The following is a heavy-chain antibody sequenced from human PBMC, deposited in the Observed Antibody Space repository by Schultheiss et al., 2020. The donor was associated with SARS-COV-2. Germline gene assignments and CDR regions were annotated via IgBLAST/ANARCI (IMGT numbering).Heavy chain of an antibody. D-gene: IGHD6-13*01. CDR2: IHFSGST. CDR1: GGSISSYY. J-gene: IGHJ4*02. CDR3: ARYSRPRVAAAGTGKYYFDY. Sequence: SETLSLTCTVSGGSISSYYWSWIRQPPGKGLEWIGYIHFSGSTYYNPSLKSRVTISVDTSKNQFSLKLSSVTAADTAVYYCARYSRPRVAAAGTGKYYFDYWGQGTLVTVSS. V-gene: IGHV4-4*09.